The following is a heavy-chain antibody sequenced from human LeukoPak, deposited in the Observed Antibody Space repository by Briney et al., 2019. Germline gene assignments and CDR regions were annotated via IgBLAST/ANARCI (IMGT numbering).Heavy chain of an antibody. V-gene: IGHV3-7*01. CDR3: AKDLLWFGELLPYDAFDI. CDR1: GFTFSSYW. CDR2: IKQDGSEK. Sequence: GGSLRLSCAASGFTFSSYWMSWVRQAPGKGLEWVANIKQDGSEKYYVDSVKGRFTISRDNAKNSLYLQMNSLRAEDTAVYYCAKDLLWFGELLPYDAFDIWGQGTMVTVSS. J-gene: IGHJ3*02. D-gene: IGHD3-10*01.